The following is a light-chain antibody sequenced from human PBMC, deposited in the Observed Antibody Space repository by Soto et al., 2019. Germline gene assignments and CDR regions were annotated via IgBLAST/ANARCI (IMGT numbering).Light chain of an antibody. CDR3: SSYTRSSTYV. Sequence: QSALTQPASGSGSPGQSITISCTGTSSDVGGYNYVSWYQQHPGKAPKLMIYDVSNRPSGVSNRFSGSKSGNTASLTISGLQAEDEADYYCSSYTRSSTYVFGTGTKLTV. CDR2: DVS. V-gene: IGLV2-14*01. CDR1: SSDVGGYNY. J-gene: IGLJ1*01.